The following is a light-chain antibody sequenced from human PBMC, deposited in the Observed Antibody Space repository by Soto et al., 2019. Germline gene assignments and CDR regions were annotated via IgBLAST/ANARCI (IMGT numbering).Light chain of an antibody. V-gene: IGKV3-20*01. CDR2: DAS. Sequence: VVTQSPATLSVSPGERATLSCRASQSVSSYLAWYQQKPGQAPRLLIYDASNRATGIPARFSGSGSGTDFTLTISRLEPEDFAVYYCQQYGSSPWTFGQGTKV. CDR3: QQYGSSPWT. J-gene: IGKJ1*01. CDR1: QSVSSY.